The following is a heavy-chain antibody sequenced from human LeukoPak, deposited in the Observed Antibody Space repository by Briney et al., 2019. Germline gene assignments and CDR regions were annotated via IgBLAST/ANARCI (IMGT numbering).Heavy chain of an antibody. V-gene: IGHV1-69*01. CDR1: GGTFSSYA. CDR3: ATRDGYNRNFDY. D-gene: IGHD5-24*01. CDR2: IIPIFGTA. J-gene: IGHJ4*02. Sequence: SVEVSCKASGGTFSSYAISWVRQAPGQGLEWMGGIIPIFGTANYAQKFQGRVTITADESTSTAYMELSSLRSEDTAVYYCATRDGYNRNFDYWGQGTLVTVSS.